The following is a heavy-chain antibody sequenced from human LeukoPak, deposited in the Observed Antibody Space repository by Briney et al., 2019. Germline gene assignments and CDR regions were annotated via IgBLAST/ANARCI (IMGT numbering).Heavy chain of an antibody. J-gene: IGHJ4*02. CDR1: GYTFTSYD. Sequence: SVKVSCKASGYTFTSYDINWVRQATGQGLEWMGRIIPILGIANYAQKFQGRVTITADKSTSTAYMELSSLRSEDTAVYYCASNPLYVWGSYRHGYYFDYWGQGTLVTVSS. CDR2: IIPILGIA. V-gene: IGHV1-69*04. D-gene: IGHD3-16*02. CDR3: ASNPLYVWGSYRHGYYFDY.